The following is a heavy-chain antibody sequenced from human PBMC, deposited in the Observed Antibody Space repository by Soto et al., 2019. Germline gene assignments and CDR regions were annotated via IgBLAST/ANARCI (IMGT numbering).Heavy chain of an antibody. D-gene: IGHD1-20*01. Sequence: SETLSLTCAVSGGSISGSYYYWAWLRQSPGKGPEWIGSVFYTGFTSYNPSLESRVSVSVDTSRSQFSLKLSAVTAADTAVYYCATSQKGYNWNYFDHWGQGALVTVSS. J-gene: IGHJ4*02. CDR2: VFYTGFT. V-gene: IGHV4-39*01. CDR3: ATSQKGYNWNYFDH. CDR1: GGSISGSYYY.